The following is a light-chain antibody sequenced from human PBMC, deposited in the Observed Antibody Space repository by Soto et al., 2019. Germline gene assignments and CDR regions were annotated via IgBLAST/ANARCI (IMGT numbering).Light chain of an antibody. J-gene: IGKJ1*01. V-gene: IGKV3D-15*01. CDR2: GAS. Sequence: DIVMTQSPATLSVSPGERVTLSCRASQRVYTDLAWYQHKPGQAPRLLISGASTRATGIPARFSGSGSGTDFTLTVTSLQSEDFAVYYCQQYPIWPRTFGPGTKVDIK. CDR3: QQYPIWPRT. CDR1: QRVYTD.